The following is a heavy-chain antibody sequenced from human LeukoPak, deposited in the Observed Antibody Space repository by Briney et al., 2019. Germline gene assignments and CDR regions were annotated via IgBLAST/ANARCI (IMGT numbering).Heavy chain of an antibody. CDR2: INHSGST. CDR1: GGSFSGYY. V-gene: IGHV4-34*01. J-gene: IGHJ4*02. CDR3: AREDYGGNSAGLDY. Sequence: SETLSLTCAVYGGSFSGYYWSWIRQPPGKGLEWIGEINHSGSTNYNPSLKSRVTISVDTSKNQFSLKLSSVTAADTAVYYCAREDYGGNSAGLDYWGQGTLVTVSS. D-gene: IGHD4-23*01.